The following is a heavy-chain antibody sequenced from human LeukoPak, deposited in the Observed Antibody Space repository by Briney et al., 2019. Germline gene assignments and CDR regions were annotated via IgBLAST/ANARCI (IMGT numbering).Heavy chain of an antibody. J-gene: IGHJ5*01. CDR2: IYYSGST. D-gene: IGHD3-10*01. V-gene: IGHV4-39*01. CDR1: GGSISSSSYY. Sequence: SETPSLTCTVSGGSISSSSYYWGWIRQPPGKGLEWIGSIYYSGSTYYNPSLKSRVTMSEDTSQNQLSLTLSSVTAADTAVYFCARQDGLWVGDLGGWFDFWGQGIQVTVSS. CDR3: ARQDGLWVGDLGGWFDF.